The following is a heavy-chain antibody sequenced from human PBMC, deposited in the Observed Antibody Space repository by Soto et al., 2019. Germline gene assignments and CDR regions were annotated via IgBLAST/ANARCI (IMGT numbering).Heavy chain of an antibody. J-gene: IGHJ4*02. Sequence: QVQLVQSGAEVKKPGSSVKVSCKASGDTFSSYAISWVRQAPGQGLEWMGGIIPIFGTANYAQKFQGRVTITADESTSTAYMDLSSLRSEDTAVYYWARGVVPAANEEYYFAYWGQGTLVTVSS. CDR3: ARGVVPAANEEYYFAY. CDR2: IIPIFGTA. D-gene: IGHD2-2*01. CDR1: GDTFSSYA. V-gene: IGHV1-69*01.